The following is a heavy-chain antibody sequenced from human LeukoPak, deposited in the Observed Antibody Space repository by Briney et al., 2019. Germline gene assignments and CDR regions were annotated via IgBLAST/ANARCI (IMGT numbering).Heavy chain of an antibody. J-gene: IGHJ4*02. CDR3: AKESSLTYLGEFPIWAEY. CDR2: ISSSGSTI. CDR1: GFTFSDYY. V-gene: IGHV3-11*01. D-gene: IGHD2/OR15-2a*01. Sequence: GGSLRLSCAASGFTFSDYYMSWIRQAPGKGLEWVSYISSSGSTIYYADSVKGRFTISRDNAKNSLYLQMNSLRAEDTAVYYCAKESSLTYLGEFPIWAEYWGQGTLVTVSS.